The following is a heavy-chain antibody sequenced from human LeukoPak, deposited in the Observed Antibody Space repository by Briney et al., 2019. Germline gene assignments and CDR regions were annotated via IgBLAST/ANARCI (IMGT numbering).Heavy chain of an antibody. Sequence: GASVKVSCKASGYTYTGYYMHWVRQAPGQGLEWMGWINPNSGGTNYAQKFQGWVTMTRDTSISTAYMELSRLRSDDTAVYYCARGNNILKIYYYYYGMDVWGQGTTVTVSS. J-gene: IGHJ6*02. D-gene: IGHD1/OR15-1a*01. CDR2: INPNSGGT. V-gene: IGHV1-2*04. CDR3: ARGNNILKIYYYYYGMDV. CDR1: GYTYTGYY.